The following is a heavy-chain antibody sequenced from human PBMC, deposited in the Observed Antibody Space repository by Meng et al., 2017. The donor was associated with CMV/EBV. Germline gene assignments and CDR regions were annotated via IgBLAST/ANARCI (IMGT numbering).Heavy chain of an antibody. V-gene: IGHV1-69*06. CDR2: IIPIFGTA. CDR3: ATDKVGSIAALHY. J-gene: IGHJ4*02. D-gene: IGHD6-6*01. Sequence: SVKVSCKASGGTFSSYAISWVRQAPGQGLEWMGGIIPIFGTANYAQKFQGRVTMTEDTSTDTAYMELSSLRSEDTAVYYCATDKVGSIAALHYWGQGTLVTVSS. CDR1: GGTFSSYA.